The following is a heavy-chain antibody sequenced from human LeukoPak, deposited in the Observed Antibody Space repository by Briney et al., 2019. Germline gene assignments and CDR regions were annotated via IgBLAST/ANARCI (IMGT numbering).Heavy chain of an antibody. CDR1: GGSISSYY. D-gene: IGHD2-15*01. V-gene: IGHV4-39*01. J-gene: IGHJ4*02. CDR3: ARGGTPAFDY. CDR2: IYYSGST. Sequence: SETLSLTCTVSGGSISSYYWGWIRQPPGKGLEWIGSIYYSGSTYYNPSLKSRVTISVDTSKNQFSLKLSSVTAADTAVYYCARGGTPAFDYWGQGTLVTVSS.